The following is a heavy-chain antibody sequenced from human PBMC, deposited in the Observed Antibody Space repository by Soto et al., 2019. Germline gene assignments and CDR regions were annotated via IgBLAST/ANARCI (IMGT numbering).Heavy chain of an antibody. CDR2: IYYSGIT. J-gene: IGHJ4*02. V-gene: IGHV4-59*01. Sequence: SETLSLTCTVSGDFLSSYYWSWIRQSPVKGLEWMGYIYYSGITNYNASLKSRVTLSVDTSKNQFSLKLNSVTAADTAVYYCARGGCSGGSCQALDYWGQGTLVTVS. CDR3: ARGGCSGGSCQALDY. D-gene: IGHD2-15*01. CDR1: GDFLSSYY.